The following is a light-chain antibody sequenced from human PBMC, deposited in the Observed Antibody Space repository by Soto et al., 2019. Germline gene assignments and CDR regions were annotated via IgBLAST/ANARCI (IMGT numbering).Light chain of an antibody. CDR1: QSISNY. CDR3: QQSSCALIT. J-gene: IGKJ5*01. CDR2: AAS. V-gene: IGKV1-39*01. Sequence: DIQMTQSPSSLSAYVGDRVIITCRASQSISNYLNWYQQKSGQAPNLLIYAASSLQGGVPSRFSGRGSGTAFTLTLSSLQPEDFAAYYCQQSSCALITFGPRTRLDMK.